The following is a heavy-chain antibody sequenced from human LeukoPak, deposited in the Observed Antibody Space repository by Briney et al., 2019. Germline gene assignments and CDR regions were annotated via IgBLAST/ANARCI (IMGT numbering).Heavy chain of an antibody. CDR2: IYPGDSDT. CDR1: GYSFTNYW. J-gene: IGHJ4*02. CDR3: ATLVGYGSFFDY. D-gene: IGHD3-10*01. Sequence: GEALKISCKGSGYSFTNYWIGWGRQMPGKGREYMGIIYPGDSDTRYSPSFQGQATISAATSTSTAYLQWSSPTASDTAMYYCATLVGYGSFFDYWGQGTLVTVSS. V-gene: IGHV5-51*01.